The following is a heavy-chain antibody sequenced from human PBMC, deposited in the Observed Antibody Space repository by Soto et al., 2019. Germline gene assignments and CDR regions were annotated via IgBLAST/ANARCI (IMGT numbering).Heavy chain of an antibody. CDR1: GFTFSSYG. Sequence: GGSLRLSCAASGFTFSSYGMHWVRQAPGKGLEWVAVISYDGSNKYYADSVKGRFTISRDNSKNTLYLQMNSLRAEDTAVYYCAKWASHYYDSSGYQYYFDYWGQGTLVTVSS. D-gene: IGHD3-22*01. CDR3: AKWASHYYDSSGYQYYFDY. CDR2: ISYDGSNK. V-gene: IGHV3-30*18. J-gene: IGHJ4*02.